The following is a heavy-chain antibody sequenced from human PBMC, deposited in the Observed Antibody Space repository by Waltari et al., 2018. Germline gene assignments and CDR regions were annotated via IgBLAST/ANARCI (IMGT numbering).Heavy chain of an antibody. V-gene: IGHV2-5*01. CDR2: IYWNDDK. D-gene: IGHD4-17*01. CDR1: GFSLSTSGVG. Sequence: QITLKESGPTLVKPTQTLTLTCTFSGFSLSTSGVGVGWIRQPSGKALDWLALIYWNDDKRYSPSLKSRLTITKDTSKNQVVLTMTNMDPVDTATYYCAHQYYGDHVGGAFDIWGQGTMVTVSS. J-gene: IGHJ3*02. CDR3: AHQYYGDHVGGAFDI.